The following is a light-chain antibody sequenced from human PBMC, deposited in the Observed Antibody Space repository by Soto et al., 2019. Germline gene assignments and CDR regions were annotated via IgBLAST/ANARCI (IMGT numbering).Light chain of an antibody. CDR2: KAS. J-gene: IGKJ4*01. CDR1: QRISNW. V-gene: IGKV1-5*03. CDR3: QQYNSYSPLT. Sequence: DIQMTQSPSSLSATVGDRVTITCRASQRISNWLAWYQQKPGKAPKVLIYKASSLESGVPSRFSGSGSGTEFTLTISNLQPDDFATYYCQQYNSYSPLTFGGGTKVDIK.